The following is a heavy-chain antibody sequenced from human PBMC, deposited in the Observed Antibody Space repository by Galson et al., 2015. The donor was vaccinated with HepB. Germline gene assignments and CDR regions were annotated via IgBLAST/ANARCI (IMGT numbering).Heavy chain of an antibody. CDR2: IYYSGST. D-gene: IGHD5-18*01. CDR3: ARACESAYSYGLTHWFDP. Sequence: LSLTYTVSGGSISSGGYYWSWIRQHPGKGLEWIGYIYYSGSTYYNPSLKSRVTISVDTSKNQFSLKLSSVTAADTAVYYCARACESAYSYGLTHWFDPWGQGTLVTVSS. J-gene: IGHJ5*02. V-gene: IGHV4-31*03. CDR1: GGSISSGGYY.